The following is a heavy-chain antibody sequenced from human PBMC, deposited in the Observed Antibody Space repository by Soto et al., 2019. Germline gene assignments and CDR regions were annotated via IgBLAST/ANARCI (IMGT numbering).Heavy chain of an antibody. CDR3: ARGPGSYYYDSSGYYDY. Sequence: SLTCAVYGGSFSGYYWSWIRQPPGKGLEWIGETNHSGSTNYNPSLKSRVTISVDTSKNQFSLKLSSVTAADTAVYYGARGPGSYYYDSSGYYDYWGQGTLVTVSS. D-gene: IGHD3-22*01. CDR1: GGSFSGYY. CDR2: TNHSGST. V-gene: IGHV4-34*01. J-gene: IGHJ4*02.